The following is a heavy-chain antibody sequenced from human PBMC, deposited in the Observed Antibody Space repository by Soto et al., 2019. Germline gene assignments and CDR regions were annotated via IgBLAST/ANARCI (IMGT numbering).Heavy chain of an antibody. V-gene: IGHV3-23*01. CDR3: AKSDTALSYGFDP. CDR1: GFTFGSYA. D-gene: IGHD5-18*01. J-gene: IGHJ5*02. CDR2: ISSSGDSA. Sequence: PGGFLRLSCAASGFTFGSYAMIWVSQAPGKGLVWVSTISSSGDSAYYADSVKGRFTVSRDNSMNTLYMQMNSLRAEDMAVYYCAKSDTALSYGFDPWGQGTVVTVSS.